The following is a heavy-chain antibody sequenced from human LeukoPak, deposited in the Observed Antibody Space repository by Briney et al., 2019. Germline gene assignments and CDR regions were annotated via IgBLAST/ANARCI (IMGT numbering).Heavy chain of an antibody. J-gene: IGHJ4*02. V-gene: IGHV1-69*05. Sequence: SVKVSCKASGGTFSSYAISWVRQAPGQGREWMGRIIPIFGTANYAQKFQGRVTITTDESTSTAYMELSSLRSEDTAVYYCASTTGSNYDFWSGYNFDYWGQGTLVTVSS. CDR3: ASTTGSNYDFWSGYNFDY. CDR2: IIPIFGTA. D-gene: IGHD3-3*01. CDR1: GGTFSSYA.